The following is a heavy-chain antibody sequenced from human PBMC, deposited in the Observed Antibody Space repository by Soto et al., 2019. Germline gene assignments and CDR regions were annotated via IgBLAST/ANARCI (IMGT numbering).Heavy chain of an antibody. CDR3: ARSIVMVTAADY. D-gene: IGHD2-21*02. V-gene: IGHV1-3*01. CDR1: GYTFTSYA. CDR2: INAGNGNT. Sequence: QVQLVQSGAEVKKPGASVKVSCKASGYTFTSYARHWVRQAPGQRLEWMGWINAGNGNTKYSQKFQGRVTITRDTAASTAYMELSSLRSEDTAVYYCARSIVMVTAADYWGQGTLVTVSS. J-gene: IGHJ4*02.